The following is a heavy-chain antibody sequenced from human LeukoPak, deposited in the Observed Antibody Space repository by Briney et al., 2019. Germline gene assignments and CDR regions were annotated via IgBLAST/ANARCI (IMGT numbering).Heavy chain of an antibody. J-gene: IGHJ4*02. CDR2: ISSSSRTI. CDR1: GFTFSSYS. Sequence: GGSLRLSCAASGFTFSSYSMNWVRQAPGKGLEWVSYISSSSRTIYYADSVKGRFTISRDNAKNSLYLQMNSLRAEDTAVYYCARGYSYGSHFDYWGQGTLVTVSS. D-gene: IGHD5-18*01. CDR3: ARGYSYGSHFDY. V-gene: IGHV3-48*01.